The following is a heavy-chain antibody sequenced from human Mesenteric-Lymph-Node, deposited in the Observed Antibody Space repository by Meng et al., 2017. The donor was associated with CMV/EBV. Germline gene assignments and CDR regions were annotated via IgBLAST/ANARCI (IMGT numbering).Heavy chain of an antibody. CDR3: ATSGSFDHYYYGMDV. Sequence: GESLKISCAASGFTFSSYWMSWVRQAPGKGLEWVANIKQDGSEKYYVDSVKGRFTISRDNAKNSLYLQMNSLRADDTALYYCATSGSFDHYYYGMDVWGRGTTVTVSS. V-gene: IGHV3-7*01. CDR1: GFTFSSYW. CDR2: IKQDGSEK. J-gene: IGHJ6*02. D-gene: IGHD1-26*01.